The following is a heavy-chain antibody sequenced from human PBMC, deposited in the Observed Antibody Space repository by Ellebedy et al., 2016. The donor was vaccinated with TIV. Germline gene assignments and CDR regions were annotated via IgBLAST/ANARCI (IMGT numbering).Heavy chain of an antibody. V-gene: IGHV3-66*01. CDR3: AGETFNDVDLIIWGVLDT. J-gene: IGHJ3*02. CDR1: GLTVSSTY. Sequence: GESLKISCAASGLTVSSTYMSWVRQAPGKGLEWISVIHTGGDTNYADSVKGRFTMSRDTSKNTVHLQINSVRVEDTAVYYCAGETFNDVDLIIWGVLDTWGQGTMVTFSS. D-gene: IGHD1-1*01. CDR2: IHTGGDT.